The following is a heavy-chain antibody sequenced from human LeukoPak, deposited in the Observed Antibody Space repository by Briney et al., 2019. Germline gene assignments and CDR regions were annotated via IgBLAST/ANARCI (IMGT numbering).Heavy chain of an antibody. CDR1: GFTFSSYD. V-gene: IGHV3-13*01. J-gene: IGHJ4*02. Sequence: GGSLRLSCAASGFTFSSYDMHWVRQATGKGLEWVSAIGTAGDTYYPGSVKGRFTISRENAKNSLYLQMNSLRAGDTAVYYCARVGRWADFDYWGQGIQVAVSS. D-gene: IGHD4-23*01. CDR3: ARVGRWADFDY. CDR2: IGTAGDT.